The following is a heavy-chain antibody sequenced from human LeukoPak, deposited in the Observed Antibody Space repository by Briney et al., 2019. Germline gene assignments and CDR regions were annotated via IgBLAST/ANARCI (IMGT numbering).Heavy chain of an antibody. CDR3: ARCQHDAWLVDY. Sequence: GGSLRLSCAASGFTFSSYEMNWVRQDPGKGLEWVSYISSSGSTIYYADSVKGRFTISRDNAKNSLYLQMNSLRAEDTAVYYCARCQHDAWLVDYWGQGTLVTVSS. J-gene: IGHJ4*02. V-gene: IGHV3-48*03. CDR1: GFTFSSYE. CDR2: ISSSGSTI. D-gene: IGHD6-19*01.